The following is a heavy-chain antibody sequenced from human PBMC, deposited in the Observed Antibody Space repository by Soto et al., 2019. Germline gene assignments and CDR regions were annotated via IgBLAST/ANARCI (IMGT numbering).Heavy chain of an antibody. CDR1: GGTFSSYA. V-gene: IGHV1-69*13. CDR2: IIPIFGTA. Sequence: SVKVSCKASGGTFSSYAISWVRQAPGQGLEWMGGIIPIFGTANYAQKFQGRVTITADESTSTAYMELSSLRSEDTAVYYCVQFGRDGYASFDYWGQGTLVTRLL. D-gene: IGHD5-12*01. CDR3: VQFGRDGYASFDY. J-gene: IGHJ4*02.